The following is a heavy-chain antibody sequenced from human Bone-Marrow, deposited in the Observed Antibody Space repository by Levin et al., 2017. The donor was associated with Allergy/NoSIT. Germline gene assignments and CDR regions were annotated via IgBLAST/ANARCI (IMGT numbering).Heavy chain of an antibody. V-gene: IGHV1-3*01. Sequence: GESLKISCQASGYYALHWVRQAPGQRLEWMGWIIAGNGKTEYSQTFQGRVSISRDTSASTAYVELSSLRSEDTAVYFCATDNWNDRHDAFDIWGQGTMVTVSS. CDR2: IIAGNGKT. CDR1: GYYA. CDR3: ATDNWNDRHDAFDI. J-gene: IGHJ3*02. D-gene: IGHD1-20*01.